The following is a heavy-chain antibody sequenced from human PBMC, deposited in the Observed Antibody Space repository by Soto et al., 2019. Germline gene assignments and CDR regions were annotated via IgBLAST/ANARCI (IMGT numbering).Heavy chain of an antibody. CDR1: GFTFSSYG. CDR2: IWYDGSNK. D-gene: IGHD3-22*01. J-gene: IGHJ4*02. CDR3: ARTAGWDSSGYITLADY. V-gene: IGHV3-33*01. Sequence: PGGSLRLSCAASGFTFSSYGMHWVRQAPGKGLEWVAVIWYDGSNKYYADSVKGRFTISRDNSKNTLYLQMNSLRAEDTAVYYCARTAGWDSSGYITLADYWGQGTLVTVSS.